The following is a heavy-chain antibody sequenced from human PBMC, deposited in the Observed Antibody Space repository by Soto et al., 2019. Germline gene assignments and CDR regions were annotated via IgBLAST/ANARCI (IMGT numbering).Heavy chain of an antibody. J-gene: IGHJ5*02. CDR1: GGSISSSNW. D-gene: IGHD6-6*01. CDR3: ARIHSSSSGGIWFDP. Sequence: KASETLSLTCAVSGGSISSSNWWSWVRQPPGKGLEWIGEIYHSGSTNYNPSLKSRVTISVDKSKNQFSLKLSSVTAADTAVYYCARIHSSSSGGIWFDPWGQGTLVTVSS. V-gene: IGHV4-4*02. CDR2: IYHSGST.